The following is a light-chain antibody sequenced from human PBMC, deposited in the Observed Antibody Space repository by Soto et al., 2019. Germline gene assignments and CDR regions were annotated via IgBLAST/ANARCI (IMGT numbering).Light chain of an antibody. CDR1: QSVSFD. CDR2: GVF. J-gene: IGKJ1*01. V-gene: IGKV3-15*01. CDR3: QQYNNWPWT. Sequence: IVMTQSPATLSVSPGERATLSCRASQSVSFDLAWYQQKPGQAPRLVIDGVFTRATGIPARFSGSGSGTEFTLTISSLQSEDFAIYYCQQYNNWPWTFGQGTKVEIK.